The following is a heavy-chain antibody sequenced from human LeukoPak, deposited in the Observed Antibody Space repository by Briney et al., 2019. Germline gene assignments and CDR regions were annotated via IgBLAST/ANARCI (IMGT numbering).Heavy chain of an antibody. V-gene: IGHV3-7*01. J-gene: IGHJ4*02. CDR2: VKQDGSEK. D-gene: IGHD1-26*01. CDR3: AREAGEWELPYYFDY. Sequence: GGSLRLSCAASGFTFSSYSMSWVRQAPGKGLEWVANVKQDGSEKYYVDSVKGRFTISRDNAKNSLYLQMNSLRAEDTAVYYCAREAGEWELPYYFDYWGQGTLVTVSS. CDR1: GFTFSSYS.